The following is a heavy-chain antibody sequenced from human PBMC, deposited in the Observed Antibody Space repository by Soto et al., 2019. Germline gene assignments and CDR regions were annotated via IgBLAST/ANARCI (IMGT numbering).Heavy chain of an antibody. CDR1: GGSISSYY. V-gene: IGHV4-59*01. D-gene: IGHD3-22*01. Sequence: SSETLSLTCTVSGGSISSYYWSWIRQPPGKGLEWIGYIYYSGSTNYNPSLKSRVTISVDTSKNQFSLKLSSVTAADTAVYYCARVVDYYDSSGYYYHYYFDYWGQGTLVTVSS. CDR3: ARVVDYYDSSGYYYHYYFDY. CDR2: IYYSGST. J-gene: IGHJ4*02.